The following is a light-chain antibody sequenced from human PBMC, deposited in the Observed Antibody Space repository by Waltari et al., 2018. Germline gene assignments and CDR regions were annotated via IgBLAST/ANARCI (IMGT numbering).Light chain of an antibody. J-gene: IGKJ1*01. CDR1: HSIGGN. V-gene: IGKV1-39*01. CDR2: AAS. CDR3: QQSYSTPWT. Sequence: DIELTQSPSSLSASVGERVTITCRASHSIGGNLNWYQQTPGRAPKVLIYAASSVPSGVPSRFSGRGSGTDFTLTISSLQPEDVATYYCQQSYSTPWTFGQGTKGEIK.